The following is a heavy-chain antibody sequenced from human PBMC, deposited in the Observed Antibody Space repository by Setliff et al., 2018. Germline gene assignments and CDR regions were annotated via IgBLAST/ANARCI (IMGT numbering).Heavy chain of an antibody. J-gene: IGHJ4*02. Sequence: SVKVSCKASGGTFSSYDISWVRQAPGQGLEWMGRIIPIFGTANYAQKFQGRVTITADESTSTAYMELRSLRSDDTAVYYCARDLVGYCSGGSCYDWDYWGQGTLVTVSS. V-gene: IGHV1-69*13. D-gene: IGHD2-15*01. CDR2: IIPIFGTA. CDR3: ARDLVGYCSGGSCYDWDY. CDR1: GGTFSSYD.